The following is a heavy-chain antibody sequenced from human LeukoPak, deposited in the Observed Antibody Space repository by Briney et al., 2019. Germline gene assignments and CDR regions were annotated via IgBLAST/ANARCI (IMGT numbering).Heavy chain of an antibody. J-gene: IGHJ1*01. CDR2: ISGSGYST. D-gene: IGHD6-19*01. CDR3: TRNSGWYGLS. Sequence: GGSLRLSCAASGFTFSTYGMHWVRQAPGKGLEWVSGISGSGYSTYYADSVKGRFTISRDNSRNTLSLHLNSLRGEDTAVYYCTRNSGWYGLSWGQGTLVTVSS. V-gene: IGHV3-23*01. CDR1: GFTFSTYG.